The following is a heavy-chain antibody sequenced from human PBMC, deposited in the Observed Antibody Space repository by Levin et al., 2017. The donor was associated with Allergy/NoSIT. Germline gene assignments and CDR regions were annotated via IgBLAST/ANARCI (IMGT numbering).Heavy chain of an antibody. J-gene: IGHJ6*02. CDR3: TSHNYDILTGPYYGMDV. V-gene: IGHV3-73*01. D-gene: IGHD3-9*01. CDR1: GFTFSGSA. Sequence: AGGSLRLSCAASGFTFSGSAMHWVRQASGKGLEWVGRIRSKANSYATAYAASVKGRFTISRDDSKNTAYLQMNSLKTEDTAVYYCTSHNYDILTGPYYGMDVWGQGTTVTVSS. CDR2: IRSKANSYAT.